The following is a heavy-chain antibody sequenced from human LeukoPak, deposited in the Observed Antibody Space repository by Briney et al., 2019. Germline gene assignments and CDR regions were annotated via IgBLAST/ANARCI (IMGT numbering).Heavy chain of an antibody. CDR1: GFIFSSYA. CDR2: FSGSGSTT. J-gene: IGHJ4*02. CDR3: AKKGSRTIATGGFDC. Sequence: GGSLRLSWAASGFIFSSYAMSWVRQAPGKGLEGFSIFSGSGSTTYDGDSVKGRFTSSRDTSKNTLDLQMNSLRAEETAVYYCAKKGSRTIATGGFDCWGQGTLVIVSS. V-gene: IGHV3-23*01. D-gene: IGHD6-13*01.